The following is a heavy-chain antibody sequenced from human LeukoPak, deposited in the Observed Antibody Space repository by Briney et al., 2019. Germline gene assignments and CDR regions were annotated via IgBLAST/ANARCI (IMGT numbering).Heavy chain of an antibody. V-gene: IGHV4-61*01. CDR2: TYYSGST. J-gene: IGHJ4*02. D-gene: IGHD6-6*01. CDR1: GGSVSSGSYY. Sequence: SETLSLTCTVSGGSVSSGSYYWSWIRQPPGKGLEWIGYTYYSGSTNYNPSLKSRVTISVDTSKNQFSLKLSSVTAADTAVYYCARSRQLGAFDYWGQGTLVTVSS. CDR3: ARSRQLGAFDY.